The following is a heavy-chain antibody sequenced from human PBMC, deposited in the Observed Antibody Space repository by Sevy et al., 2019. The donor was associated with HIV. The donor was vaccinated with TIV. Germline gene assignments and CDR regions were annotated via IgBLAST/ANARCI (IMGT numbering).Heavy chain of an antibody. V-gene: IGHV4-34*01. Sequence: SETLSLTCAVYGGSFSGYYWSWIRQPPGKGLEWIGEINHSGSTIYNPSLKSRVTISVDTSKNQFSLKLSSVTAADTAVYYCARGMYYYDSSGYRFDPWGQGTLVTVSS. CDR2: INHSGST. J-gene: IGHJ5*02. CDR1: GGSFSGYY. D-gene: IGHD3-22*01. CDR3: ARGMYYYDSSGYRFDP.